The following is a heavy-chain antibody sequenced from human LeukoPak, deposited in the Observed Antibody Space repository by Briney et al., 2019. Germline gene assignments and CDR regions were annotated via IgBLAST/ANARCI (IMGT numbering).Heavy chain of an antibody. Sequence: GGSLRLSCAASGFTFSTYGMHWVRQAPGKGLEWVAFIRSDGTNKYYADSVKGRFTISRDKSKNTLFLQMNSLRAEDTAVYYCARDQGAAAGDYFDYGGQGTLVTVSS. V-gene: IGHV3-30*02. CDR3: ARDQGAAAGDYFDY. CDR2: IRSDGTNK. D-gene: IGHD6-13*01. CDR1: GFTFSTYG. J-gene: IGHJ4*02.